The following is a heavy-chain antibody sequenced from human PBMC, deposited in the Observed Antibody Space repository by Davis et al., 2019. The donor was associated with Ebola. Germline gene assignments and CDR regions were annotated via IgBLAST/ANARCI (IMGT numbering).Heavy chain of an antibody. V-gene: IGHV3-7*03. CDR3: AREPSISTPTTGDY. J-gene: IGHJ4*02. D-gene: IGHD6-6*01. CDR2: IKQDGSQT. Sequence: GESLKISCTVSGFTFSSYWMTWVRQAPGKGLELVANIKQDGSQTFYVDSVKGRFTISRDNAKNSLYLQMNSLRVEDTAVYYCAREPSISTPTTGDYWGQGTLVTVSS. CDR1: GFTFSSYW.